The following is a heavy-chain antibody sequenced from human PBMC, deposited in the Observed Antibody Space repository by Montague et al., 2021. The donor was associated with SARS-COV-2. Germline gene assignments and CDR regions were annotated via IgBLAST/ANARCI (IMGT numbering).Heavy chain of an antibody. CDR1: GFTINNFA. J-gene: IGHJ1*01. D-gene: IGHD3-10*01. CDR3: TRSFGLFWFKESHPFNH. Sequence: SLRLSCAASGFTINNFAMHWVRQAPGKGLECVAIMSYEGSIKYYTDSVKGRFTISRDNSKNTLYLDMNSLRAEDTAVYYCTRSFGLFWFKESHPFNHWGQGTPVIVSS. CDR2: MSYEGSIK. V-gene: IGHV3-30-3*01.